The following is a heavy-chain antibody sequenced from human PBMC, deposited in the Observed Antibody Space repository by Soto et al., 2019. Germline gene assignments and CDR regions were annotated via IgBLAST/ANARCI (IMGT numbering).Heavy chain of an antibody. D-gene: IGHD2-15*01. J-gene: IGHJ4*02. V-gene: IGHV3-30*18. CDR2: ISYDGSNK. CDR3: AKDIVVVVAATGPDY. Sequence: PGGSLRLPWAASGLTFGSFGMHWVSQDQGKGLEWEAVISYDGSNKYYADSVKGRFTISRDNSKNTLYLQMNSLRAEDTAVYYCAKDIVVVVAATGPDYWGQGTLVTVSS. CDR1: GLTFGSFG.